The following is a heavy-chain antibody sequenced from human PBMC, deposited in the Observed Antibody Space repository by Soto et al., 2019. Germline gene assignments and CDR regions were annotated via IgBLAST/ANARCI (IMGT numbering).Heavy chain of an antibody. D-gene: IGHD6-13*01. CDR1: GFTFSSYA. CDR3: AKGPRSSSSPLDY. Sequence: QSGGSLRLSCAASGFTFSSYAMSWVRQAPGKGLEWVSAISGSGGSTYYADSVKGRFTISRDNSKNTLYLQMNSLRAEDTAVYYCAKGPRSSSSPLDYWGQGTLVTVSS. V-gene: IGHV3-23*01. CDR2: ISGSGGST. J-gene: IGHJ4*02.